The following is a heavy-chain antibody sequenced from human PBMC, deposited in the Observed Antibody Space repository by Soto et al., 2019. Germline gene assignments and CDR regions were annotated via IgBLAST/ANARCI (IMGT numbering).Heavy chain of an antibody. V-gene: IGHV3-48*02. Sequence: EVQLVESGGGLVQPGGSLRLSCAASGFTFSSYSMNWVRQAPGKGLEWVSYIGSSGSTIYYADSVKGRFTFTRNSAKNSLYLQMNSRRDEDMAVYYCARDLGYGLFDYWGQGTRVTVSS. CDR3: ARDLGYGLFDY. CDR2: IGSSGSTI. D-gene: IGHD5-18*01. CDR1: GFTFSSYS. J-gene: IGHJ4*02.